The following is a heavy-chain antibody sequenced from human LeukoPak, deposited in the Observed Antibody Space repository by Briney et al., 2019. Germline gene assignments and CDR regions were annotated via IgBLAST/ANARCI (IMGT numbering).Heavy chain of an antibody. V-gene: IGHV4-4*07. J-gene: IGHJ4*02. CDR1: GGSISSYY. D-gene: IGHD3-22*01. CDR3: ARGHDYDSSGYYPEYYFDY. Sequence: SETLSLTCTVSGGSISSYYWSWIRQPAGKGLEWIGRIYTSGSTNYNPSLKSRVTMSVDTSKNQFSLKLSSVTAADTAVYYCARGHDYDSSGYYPEYYFDYWGQGTLVTVSS. CDR2: IYTSGST.